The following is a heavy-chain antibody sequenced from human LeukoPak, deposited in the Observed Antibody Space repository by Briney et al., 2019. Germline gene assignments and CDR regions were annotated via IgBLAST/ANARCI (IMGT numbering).Heavy chain of an antibody. V-gene: IGHV1-2*02. CDR3: ARGQQRDDYVWGSYRSGDH. J-gene: IGHJ4*02. CDR2: INPNSGGT. D-gene: IGHD3-16*02. CDR1: GYTFTGYY. Sequence: ASVKVSCKASGYTFTGYYMHWVRQAPGQGLEWMGWINPNSGGTNYAQKFQGRVTMTRDTSISTAYMELSRLRSDATAVYYCARGQQRDDYVWGSYRSGDHWGQGTLFTVSS.